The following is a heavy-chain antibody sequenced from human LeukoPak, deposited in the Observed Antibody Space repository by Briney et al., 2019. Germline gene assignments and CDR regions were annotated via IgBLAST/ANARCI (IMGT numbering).Heavy chain of an antibody. CDR2: IIPIFGTA. V-gene: IGHV1-69*06. CDR3: ASSLTLGVGYFDY. D-gene: IGHD3-16*01. J-gene: IGHJ4*02. CDR1: GGTFSSYA. Sequence: GASVKVSCKASGGTFSSYAISWVRQAPGQGLEWMGGIIPIFGTANYAQKFQGRVTITANKSTSTAYMELSSLRSEDTAVYYCASSLTLGVGYFDYWGQGTLVTVSS.